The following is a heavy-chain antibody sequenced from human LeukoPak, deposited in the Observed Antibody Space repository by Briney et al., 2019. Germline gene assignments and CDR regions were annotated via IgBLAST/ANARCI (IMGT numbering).Heavy chain of an antibody. CDR1: GFTFSSYA. J-gene: IGHJ1*01. D-gene: IGHD5-18*01. CDR2: ISGSGGST. CDR3: AKNPTRGYSYGPNQH. Sequence: GGSLRLSCAASGFTFSSYAMSWVRQAPGKGLEWVSAISGSGGSTYYADSVKGRFTISRDNSKNTLYLQMNSLRAEDTAVYYCAKNPTRGYSYGPNQHWGQGTLVTVSS. V-gene: IGHV3-23*01.